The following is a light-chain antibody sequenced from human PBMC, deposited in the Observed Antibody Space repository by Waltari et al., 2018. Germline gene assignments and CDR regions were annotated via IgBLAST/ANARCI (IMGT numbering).Light chain of an antibody. CDR2: RDN. CDR1: NIGGKN. J-gene: IGLJ7*01. Sequence: SYDLTQPLSVSVALGQPARITCGGNNIGGKNVDWYQPKPGQAPLLVIYRDNNRPSRIPERFSGSNSENTATLTISRAQAADEADYYCQVWDSSTAVFGGGTQLTVL. V-gene: IGLV3-9*01. CDR3: QVWDSSTAV.